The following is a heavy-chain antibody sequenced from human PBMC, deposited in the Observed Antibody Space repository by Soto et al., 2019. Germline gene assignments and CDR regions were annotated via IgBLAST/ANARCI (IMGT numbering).Heavy chain of an antibody. J-gene: IGHJ4*02. Sequence: QVQLVESGGGVVQPGRSLRLSCAVSGFIFSSYGMHWVRQAPGKGLEWVAVISYEGSHTYYADSVKGRFTITRDNSKNALYLQMNILRPEDTAVYYCAKEVHCGGGSCSWSEGFDYWGQGTLLTVSS. CDR1: GFIFSSYG. CDR3: AKEVHCGGGSCSWSEGFDY. D-gene: IGHD2-15*01. CDR2: ISYEGSHT. V-gene: IGHV3-30*18.